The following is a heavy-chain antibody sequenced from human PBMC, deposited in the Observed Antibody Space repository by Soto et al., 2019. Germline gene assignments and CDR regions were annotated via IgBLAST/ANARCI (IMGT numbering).Heavy chain of an antibody. CDR2: ISAYNGNT. V-gene: IGHV1-18*01. CDR1: GYTFTSYY. Sequence: QVQLVQSGAEVKKPGASVKVSCKASGYTFTSYYISWVRQATGQGLEWMGWISAYNGNTNYAQKLQGRVTMTTDTTTSTYYEVLSRMRADDAVFYCCAREGPPNLNWGQGTLVTVSS. CDR3: AREGPPNLN. J-gene: IGHJ4*02.